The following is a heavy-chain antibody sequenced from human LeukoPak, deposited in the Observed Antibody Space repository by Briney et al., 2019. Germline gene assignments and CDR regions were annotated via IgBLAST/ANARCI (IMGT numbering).Heavy chain of an antibody. CDR2: ISYDGSNK. Sequence: GGSLRLSCAASGFTFSSYGMHWVRQAPGKGLEWVAVISYDGSNKYYADSVKGRFTISRDNSKNTLYLQMNSLRAEDTAVYYCAKDLRYYDSSGPFNFQHWGQGTLDTVSS. D-gene: IGHD3-22*01. CDR1: GFTFSSYG. CDR3: AKDLRYYDSSGPFNFQH. V-gene: IGHV3-30*18. J-gene: IGHJ1*01.